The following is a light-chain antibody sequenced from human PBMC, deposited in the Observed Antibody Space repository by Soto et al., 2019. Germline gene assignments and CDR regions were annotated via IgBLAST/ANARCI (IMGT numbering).Light chain of an antibody. CDR2: EVS. Sequence: QSVLTQPPSASGSPGQSVTISCTGTSSDVGGYNFVSWYQQHPGKAPKLMIYEVSERPSGVPDRFSGSKSGNTASLTVSGLQADDEADYYRTSYAGSNIPVVFGGGTKLTVL. J-gene: IGLJ2*01. V-gene: IGLV2-8*01. CDR3: TSYAGSNIPVV. CDR1: SSDVGGYNF.